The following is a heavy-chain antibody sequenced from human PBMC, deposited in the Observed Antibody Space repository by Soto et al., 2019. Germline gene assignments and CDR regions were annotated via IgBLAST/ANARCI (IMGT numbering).Heavy chain of an antibody. CDR1: GFPFSRYA. CDR3: ARPVDY. J-gene: IGHJ4*02. Sequence: DVQLLESGGGLVQPGGSLRLSCAASGFPFSRYAVTWVRQAPGKGLEWVSIINGDGDSTFYADSVKGRFTISRDNSKNTLYLQMNSLRAEDTAIYYCARPVDYWGQGTLVTFSS. V-gene: IGHV3-23*01. CDR2: INGDGDST.